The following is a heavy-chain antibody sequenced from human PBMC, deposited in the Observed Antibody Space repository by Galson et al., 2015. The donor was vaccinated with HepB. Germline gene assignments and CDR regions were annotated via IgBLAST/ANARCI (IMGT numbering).Heavy chain of an antibody. CDR1: GFNFDDYG. CDR2: ISWNSLSI. D-gene: IGHD3-16*01. Sequence: SLRLSCAGAGFNFDDYGMHWVRQVPGKGLEWVPGISWNSLSIAYADSVKGRFTVSRDNAKNSLYLQMNSLRSEDTALYYCTKYLYEDAEYFQHWGRGTLVTVSS. V-gene: IGHV3-9*01. CDR3: TKYLYEDAEYFQH. J-gene: IGHJ1*01.